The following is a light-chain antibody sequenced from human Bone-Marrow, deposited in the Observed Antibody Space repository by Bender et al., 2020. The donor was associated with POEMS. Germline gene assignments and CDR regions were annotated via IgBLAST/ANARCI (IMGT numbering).Light chain of an antibody. CDR1: SSNIGGNI. V-gene: IGLV1-44*01. Sequence: QSVLTQPPSASGTPGQRVTVSCSGSSSNIGGNIVDWYQQLPGTAPKLLIYRNNQRPSGVPDRFSASKSGTSASLAISGLQSEDEADYYCAAWDDSLNGWVFGGGTKLTVL. J-gene: IGLJ3*02. CDR3: AAWDDSLNGWV. CDR2: RNN.